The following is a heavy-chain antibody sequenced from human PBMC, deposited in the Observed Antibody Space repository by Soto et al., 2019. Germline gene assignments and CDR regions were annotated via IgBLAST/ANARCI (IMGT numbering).Heavy chain of an antibody. CDR1: GFTFTRYS. Sequence: GGTLRLSCAASGFTFTRYSMNWVRQAPGKGLEWVSSISSTTNYIYYGDSMKGRFTISRDNAKNSLYLEMNSLRAEDTAVYYCARESEDLTSNFDYWGQGTLVTVSS. V-gene: IGHV3-21*06. CDR3: ARESEDLTSNFDY. CDR2: ISSTTNYI. J-gene: IGHJ4*02.